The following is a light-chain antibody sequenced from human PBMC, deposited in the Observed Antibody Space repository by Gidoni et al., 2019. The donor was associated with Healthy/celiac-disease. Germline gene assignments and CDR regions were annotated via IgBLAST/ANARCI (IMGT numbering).Light chain of an antibody. CDR3: QQYNNWPPMYT. J-gene: IGKJ2*01. CDR1: QSVSSN. V-gene: IGKV3-15*01. Sequence: EIVLTQSPATLSVSPGDRATLSCRASQSVSSNLAWYQQKPGQAPRLLIYGASTRATGIPARFSGSGSGTEFTLTISSLQSEDFAVYYCQQYNNWPPMYTFXQXTKLEIK. CDR2: GAS.